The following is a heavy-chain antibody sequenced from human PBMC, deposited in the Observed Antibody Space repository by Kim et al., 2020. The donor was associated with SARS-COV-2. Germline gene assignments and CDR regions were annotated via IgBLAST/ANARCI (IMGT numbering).Heavy chain of an antibody. CDR3: TTALLGPCYYGSGSYRC. V-gene: IGHV3-15*01. Sequence: GGSLRLSCAASGFTFSNAWMSWVRQAPGKGLEWVGRIKSKTDGGTTDYAAPVKGRFTISRDDSKNTLYLQMNSLKTEDTAVYYCTTALLGPCYYGSGSYRCWGQGTLVTVSS. CDR2: IKSKTDGGTT. CDR1: GFTFSNAW. D-gene: IGHD3-10*01. J-gene: IGHJ4*02.